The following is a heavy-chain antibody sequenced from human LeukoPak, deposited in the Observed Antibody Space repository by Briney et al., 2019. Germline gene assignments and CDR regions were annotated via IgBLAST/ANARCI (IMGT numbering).Heavy chain of an antibody. Sequence: EGSLRLSCAASGFTFSSYGMHWVRQAPGKGLEWVAVISYDGSNKYYADSVKGRFTISRDNSKNTLYLQMNSLRAEDTAVYYCAKPYDFWSGYYEDYWGQGTLVTVSS. V-gene: IGHV3-30*18. J-gene: IGHJ4*02. CDR2: ISYDGSNK. CDR3: AKPYDFWSGYYEDY. D-gene: IGHD3-3*01. CDR1: GFTFSSYG.